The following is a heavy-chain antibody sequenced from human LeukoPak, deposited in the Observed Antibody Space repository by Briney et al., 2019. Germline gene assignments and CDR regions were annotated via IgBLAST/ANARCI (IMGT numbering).Heavy chain of an antibody. CDR2: ISWNSANI. J-gene: IGHJ6*02. CDR3: AKDTRGSYYYGLDV. V-gene: IGHV3-9*01. CDR1: GFTFDDYA. D-gene: IGHD5-12*01. Sequence: QAGGSLRLSCEASGFTFDDYAMHWVRQAPGKGLEWVSGISWNSANIDYADSVKGRFTISRDNANNSLYLQMNSLRAEDTALYYCAKDTRGSYYYGLDVWGQGTTVTVSS.